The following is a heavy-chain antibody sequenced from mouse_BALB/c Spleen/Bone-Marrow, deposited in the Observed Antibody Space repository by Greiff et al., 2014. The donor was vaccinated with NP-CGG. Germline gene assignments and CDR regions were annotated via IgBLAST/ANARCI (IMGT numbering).Heavy chain of an antibody. J-gene: IGHJ3*01. Sequence: EVQLQESGGGLVQPGGSLKLSCAASRFDFSRYWMTWVRQAPGKGLEWIGEINPASSTINYTPSLKDKFIISGDNAKNTLYLQMSKVRSEDTALYYCAGNGYYGWIAYWGQGTLVTVSA. D-gene: IGHD2-3*01. CDR3: AGNGYYGWIAY. CDR2: INPASSTI. V-gene: IGHV4-1*02. CDR1: RFDFSRYW.